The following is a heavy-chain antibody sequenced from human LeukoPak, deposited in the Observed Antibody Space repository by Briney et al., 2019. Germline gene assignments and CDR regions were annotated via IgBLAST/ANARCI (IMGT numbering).Heavy chain of an antibody. J-gene: IGHJ4*02. CDR3: ASSPRDGYNVGFDY. CDR2: IYYSGST. D-gene: IGHD5-24*01. V-gene: IGHV4-39*01. CDR1: GGSISSSSYY. Sequence: SETLSLTCTVSGGSISSSSYYWGWIRQPPGKGLEWIGSIYYSGSTYYNPSLKSRVTISVDTSKNQFSLKLSSVTAANTAVYYCASSPRDGYNVGFDYWGQGTLVTVSS.